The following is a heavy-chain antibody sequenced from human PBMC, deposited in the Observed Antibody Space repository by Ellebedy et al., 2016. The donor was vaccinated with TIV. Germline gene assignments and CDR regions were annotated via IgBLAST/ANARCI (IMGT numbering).Heavy chain of an antibody. CDR2: VYHSRDT. CDR1: GYSISSGSF. J-gene: IGHJ5*02. CDR3: ARGRGSGYDLRYWFDP. D-gene: IGHD5-12*01. Sequence: MPSESLSLTCTLSGYSISSGSFWGWIRQSPGKGLECRGSVYHSRDTYHNPSLKSRVTISVDTSKNQLSLKLNSVTAADTAVYYCARGRGSGYDLRYWFDPWGQGTLVTVSS. V-gene: IGHV4-38-2*02.